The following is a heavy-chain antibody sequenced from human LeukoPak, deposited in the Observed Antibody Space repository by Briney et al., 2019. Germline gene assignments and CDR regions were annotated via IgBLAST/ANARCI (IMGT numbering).Heavy chain of an antibody. Sequence: GGSLRLSCVGSGFSFNTWITWVRQAPGKGLEWVGNIKEDGTEKYYVDSVKGRFTISRDNGKNSVYLQMNSLRVEDTAVYYCARDLGWLLLDYWGQGTLVTVSS. V-gene: IGHV3-7*01. J-gene: IGHJ4*02. CDR3: ARDLGWLLLDY. CDR2: IKEDGTEK. CDR1: GFSFNTW. D-gene: IGHD1-26*01.